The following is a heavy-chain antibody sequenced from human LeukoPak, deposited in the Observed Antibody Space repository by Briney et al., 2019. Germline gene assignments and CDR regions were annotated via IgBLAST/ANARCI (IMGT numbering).Heavy chain of an antibody. V-gene: IGHV4-59*01. Sequence: KSSETLSLTCIVSGDSISNYYWSWIRQPPGEGLEWIGYISHSGSTTYNPSLKSRVTISVDTSENEFSLRLSSATTADTAVYYCARGWGSSWYYFDYWGQGTLVTVST. D-gene: IGHD6-13*01. CDR1: GDSISNYY. J-gene: IGHJ4*02. CDR3: ARGWGSSWYYFDY. CDR2: ISHSGST.